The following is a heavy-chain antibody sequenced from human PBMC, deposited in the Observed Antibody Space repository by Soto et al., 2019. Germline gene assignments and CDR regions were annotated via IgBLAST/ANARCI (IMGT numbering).Heavy chain of an antibody. Sequence: SETLSLTCTVSGGSISSSSYYWGWIRQPPGKGLEWIGSIYYSGSTYYNPSLKSRVTISVDTSKNQFSLKLSSVTAADTAVYYCVWSWLNCSGGSCHHYGMEVWGQGTTVTVSS. CDR1: GGSISSSSYY. J-gene: IGHJ6*02. CDR3: VWSWLNCSGGSCHHYGMEV. CDR2: IYYSGST. D-gene: IGHD2-15*01. V-gene: IGHV4-39*01.